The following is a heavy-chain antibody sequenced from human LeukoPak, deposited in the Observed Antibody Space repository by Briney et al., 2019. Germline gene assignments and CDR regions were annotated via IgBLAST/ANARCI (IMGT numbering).Heavy chain of an antibody. CDR2: ISWNSGSI. CDR1: GFTFDDYA. D-gene: IGHD6-19*01. CDR3: AQALSNSITVATDY. J-gene: IGHJ4*02. Sequence: GRSLRLSCAASGFTFDDYAMHWVRQAPGKGLEWVSGISWNSGSIGYADSVKGRFTISRDNAKNSLYLQMNSLRAEDTALYYCAQALSNSITVATDYWGQGTLVTVSS. V-gene: IGHV3-9*01.